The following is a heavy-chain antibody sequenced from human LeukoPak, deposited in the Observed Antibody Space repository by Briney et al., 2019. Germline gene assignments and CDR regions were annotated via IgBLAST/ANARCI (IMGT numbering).Heavy chain of an antibody. V-gene: IGHV1-18*01. CDR2: ISAYNGNT. CDR3: ARVVEWELLSDRYYYYYYMDV. Sequence: GASVKVSCKASGYTFTSYGISWVRQAPGQGLEWMGWISAYNGNTNYAQKLQGRVTMTTDTSTSTAYMELRSLRSDDTAVYYCARVVEWELLSDRYYYYYYMDVWGKGTTVTVSS. CDR1: GYTFTSYG. J-gene: IGHJ6*03. D-gene: IGHD1-26*01.